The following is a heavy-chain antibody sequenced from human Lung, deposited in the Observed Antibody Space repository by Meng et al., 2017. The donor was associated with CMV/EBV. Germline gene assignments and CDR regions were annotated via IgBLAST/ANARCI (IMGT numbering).Heavy chain of an antibody. D-gene: IGHD3-3*01. V-gene: IGHV4-39*06. CDR2: ISYGGST. CDR1: GASITYNTYF. Sequence: SETXSLXXSVSGASITYNTYFWDWLRQPPGKGLEWIGSISYGGSTLYNSSLKSRVSISLDASESQVTLRLNSVTAADTAVYYCARIFPSDYYKYDLDVWGQGTTVXVSS. J-gene: IGHJ6*03. CDR3: ARIFPSDYYKYDLDV.